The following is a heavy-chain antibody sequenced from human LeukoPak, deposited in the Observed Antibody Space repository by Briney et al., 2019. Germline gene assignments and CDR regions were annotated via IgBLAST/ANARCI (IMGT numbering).Heavy chain of an antibody. J-gene: IGHJ4*02. CDR1: GGSISSSSYY. D-gene: IGHD3-22*01. CDR3: ARRSNPYYYDSSGYPFDY. Sequence: PSETLSLTCTVSGGSISSSSYYWGWIRQPPGKGLEWIGSIYYSGSTYYNPSLKSRVTISVDASKNQFSLKLSSETAADTAVYYCARRSNPYYYDSSGYPFDYWGQGTLVTVSS. CDR2: IYYSGST. V-gene: IGHV4-39*07.